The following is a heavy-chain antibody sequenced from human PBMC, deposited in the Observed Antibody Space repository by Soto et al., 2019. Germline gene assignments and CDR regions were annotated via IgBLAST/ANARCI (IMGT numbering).Heavy chain of an antibody. V-gene: IGHV1-46*01. Sequence: GASVKVSCKASGYSFISHYIHWVRQAPGQGLEWMGFINPSGGSATLAQKFQGRVTMTRDTSTSTVYMELTILRSEDAAAYYCARDYLSSKLSLSYFDFWGQGTLVTVSS. CDR2: INPSGGSA. CDR3: ARDYLSSKLSLSYFDF. J-gene: IGHJ4*02. CDR1: GYSFISHY. D-gene: IGHD2-2*01.